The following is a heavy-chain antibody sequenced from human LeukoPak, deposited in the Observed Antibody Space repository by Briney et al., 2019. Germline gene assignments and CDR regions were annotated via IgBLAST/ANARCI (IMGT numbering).Heavy chain of an antibody. J-gene: IGHJ4*02. CDR2: IYSGSST. V-gene: IGHV3-66*01. Sequence: GGSLRLSCAASGFTVSSNYMSWVRQAPGKGLEWVSIIYSGSSTYYADSVKGRFTISRDNSKNTLFFQMNSLRAEDTAVYYCAKDGSYYDFDYWGQGTLVTVSS. CDR1: GFTVSSNY. CDR3: AKDGSYYDFDY. D-gene: IGHD1-26*01.